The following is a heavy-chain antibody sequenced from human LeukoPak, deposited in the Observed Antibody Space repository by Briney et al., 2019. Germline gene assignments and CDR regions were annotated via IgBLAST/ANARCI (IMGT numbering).Heavy chain of an antibody. CDR1: GFTFDTYS. V-gene: IGHV3-48*04. CDR2: ISAASHGI. CDR3: AELGITMIGGV. J-gene: IGHJ6*04. Sequence: GGSLTLSCAASGFTFDTYSMTWVRQAPGKGLEWISHISAASHGIYYADSVKGRFTISRDNAKNSLYLQMNSLRAEDTAVYYCAELGITMIGGVWGKGTTVTISS. D-gene: IGHD3-10*02.